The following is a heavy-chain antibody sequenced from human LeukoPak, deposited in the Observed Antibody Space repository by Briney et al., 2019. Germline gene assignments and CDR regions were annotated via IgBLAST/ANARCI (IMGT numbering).Heavy chain of an antibody. CDR2: INPNSGGT. J-gene: IGHJ4*02. D-gene: IGHD6-13*01. CDR1: GYTLTDYY. CDR3: ARLLGGSSWPLGY. V-gene: IGHV1-2*02. Sequence: ASVKVSCKASGYTLTDYYMHWVRQAPGQGLEWMGWINPNSGGTKYALRFQGRVTMTRDTSISTAYMELSRLRSDDTAVYYCARLLGGSSWPLGYWGQGTLLTVSS.